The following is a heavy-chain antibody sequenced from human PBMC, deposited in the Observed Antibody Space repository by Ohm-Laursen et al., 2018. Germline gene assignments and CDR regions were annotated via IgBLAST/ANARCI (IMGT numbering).Heavy chain of an antibody. J-gene: IGHJ4*02. CDR3: AKGGQLWSYFDY. V-gene: IGHV3-30*18. Sequence: SLRLSCAASGFTFSSYGVHWVRQAPGKGLEWVAVISYDGSNKYYADSVKGRFTISRDNSKNTLYLQMNSLRAEDTAVYYCAKGGQLWSYFDYWGQGTLVTVSS. D-gene: IGHD5-18*01. CDR2: ISYDGSNK. CDR1: GFTFSSYG.